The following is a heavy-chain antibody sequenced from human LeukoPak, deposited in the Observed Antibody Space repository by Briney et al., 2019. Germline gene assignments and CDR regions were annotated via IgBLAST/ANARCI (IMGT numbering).Heavy chain of an antibody. CDR1: GGSISSYY. V-gene: IGHV4-4*07. Sequence: PSETLSLTCTVSGGSISSYYWSWIRQPAGKGLEWIGRIYTSGSTNYNPSLKSRVTMSVDTSKNQFSLKLSSVTAADTAVYYCARGYGSGSYVWFDPWGQGTLVTVSS. CDR3: ARGYGSGSYVWFDP. D-gene: IGHD3-10*01. CDR2: IYTSGST. J-gene: IGHJ5*02.